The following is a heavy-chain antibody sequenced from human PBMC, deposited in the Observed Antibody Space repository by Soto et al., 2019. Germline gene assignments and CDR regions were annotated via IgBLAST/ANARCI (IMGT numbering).Heavy chain of an antibody. CDR3: GRGREWQLSYFYYYGMDL. J-gene: IGHJ6*02. CDR2: MNHSGST. CDR1: GGAFSCYY. Sequence: ASETRSLTCAVYGGAFSCYYWIWIRQPPGKGLEWIGEMNHSGSTNYNPALKSRVTITVDTSKNQCDLKLSAGTAADTGVIYCGRGREWQLSYFYYYGMDLWRQRTTVTVSS. V-gene: IGHV4-34*01. D-gene: IGHD1-26*01.